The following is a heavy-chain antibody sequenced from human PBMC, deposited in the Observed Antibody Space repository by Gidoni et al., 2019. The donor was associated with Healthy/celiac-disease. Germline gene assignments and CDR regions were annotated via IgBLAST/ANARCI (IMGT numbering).Heavy chain of an antibody. CDR1: GFTFGSYA. J-gene: IGHJ5*02. Sequence: EVQLLESGGGLVQPGGSLRLSCAASGFTFGSYAMTWVRQAPGKGLAWVSAISGSGGSTYSADSVKGRFTISRDNSKNTLYLQMNSLRAEDTAVYYCAKDYYDFWSGPPRGGTAWFDPWGQGTLVTVSS. D-gene: IGHD3-3*01. V-gene: IGHV3-23*01. CDR2: ISGSGGST. CDR3: AKDYYDFWSGPPRGGTAWFDP.